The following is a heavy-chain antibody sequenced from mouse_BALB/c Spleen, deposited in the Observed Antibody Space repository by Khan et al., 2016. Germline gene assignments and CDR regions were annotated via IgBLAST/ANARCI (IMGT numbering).Heavy chain of an antibody. V-gene: IGHV5-6-3*01. D-gene: IGHD2-14*01. Sequence: EVELVESGGGVVQPGGSPELSCAASGFTFTTYAMSWVRQTPDKRLELVATINSDGSSTYYADTVKGRFTISRDNAKNTLYLQMSRLKSEDTAMYYCARVRHTMDYWGRGTSVTVSS. CDR2: INSDGSST. CDR3: ARVRHTMDY. J-gene: IGHJ4*01. CDR1: GFTFTTYA.